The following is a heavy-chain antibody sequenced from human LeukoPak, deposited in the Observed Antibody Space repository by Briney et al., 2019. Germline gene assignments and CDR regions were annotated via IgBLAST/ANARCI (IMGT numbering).Heavy chain of an antibody. CDR2: VNWNSGDI. Sequence: PGRSLRLSCAASGFTFDDYGMHWVRQAPGKGLEWVSGVNWNSGDIVYADSVKGRFTISRDNAKNSLYLQMNSLRAEDTAVYYCARDGGSSGWYHFDYWGQGTLVTVSS. D-gene: IGHD6-19*01. V-gene: IGHV3-9*01. J-gene: IGHJ4*02. CDR3: ARDGGSSGWYHFDY. CDR1: GFTFDDYG.